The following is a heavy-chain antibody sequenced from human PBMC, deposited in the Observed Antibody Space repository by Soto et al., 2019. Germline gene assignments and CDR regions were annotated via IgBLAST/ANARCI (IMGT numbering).Heavy chain of an antibody. V-gene: IGHV1-3*05. CDR2: INGGNGNT. D-gene: IGHD3-3*01. CDR1: GYTFTSYA. Sequence: QVQLVQSGAEEKKPGASVKVSCKASGYTFTSYAMHWVRQAPGQRLEWMGWINGGNGNTKYSQKFQGRVTITRDTSASKAYMELSSLRSEDTAVYYCARDFGGFDPWGQGTLVTVSS. CDR3: ARDFGGFDP. J-gene: IGHJ5*02.